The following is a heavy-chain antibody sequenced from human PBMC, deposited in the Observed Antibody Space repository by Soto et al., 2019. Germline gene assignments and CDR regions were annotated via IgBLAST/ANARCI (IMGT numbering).Heavy chain of an antibody. CDR1: GFTFGDYA. V-gene: IGHV3-49*04. Sequence: GGSLRLSCTASGFTFGDYAMSWVRQAPGKGLEWVGFIRSKAYGGTTEYAASVKGRFTISRDDSKSIAYLQMNSLKTEDTAVYYCTRVRDGYNLEAFDIWGQGTMVTVS. CDR2: IRSKAYGGTT. CDR3: TRVRDGYNLEAFDI. D-gene: IGHD5-12*01. J-gene: IGHJ3*02.